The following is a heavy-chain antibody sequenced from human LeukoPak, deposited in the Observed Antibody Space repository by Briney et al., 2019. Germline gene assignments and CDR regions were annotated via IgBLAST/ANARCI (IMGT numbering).Heavy chain of an antibody. CDR1: GYTFTGYY. D-gene: IGHD2-15*01. V-gene: IGHV1-2*02. CDR3: ERDPPPYCSGGSCYAADYGMDV. Sequence: ASVKVSCKASGYTFTGYYMHWVRQAPGQGLEWMGWINPNSGGTNYAQKFQGRVTMTRDTSISTAYMELSRLRSDDTAVYYCERDPPPYCSGGSCYAADYGMDVWGQGTTVTVSS. CDR2: INPNSGGT. J-gene: IGHJ6*02.